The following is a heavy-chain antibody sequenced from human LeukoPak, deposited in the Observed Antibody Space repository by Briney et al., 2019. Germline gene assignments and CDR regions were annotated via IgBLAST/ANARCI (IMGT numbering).Heavy chain of an antibody. V-gene: IGHV3-72*01. CDR3: ASSSWSEDNWFDP. Sequence: PGGSLRLSCAASGFTLSDHYMDWVRQAPGKGLEWVGRTRNKANSYTTEYAASVKGRFTISRDDSKNSLYLQMNSLKTEDTAVYYCASSSWSEDNWFDPWGQGTLVTVSS. J-gene: IGHJ5*02. D-gene: IGHD6-13*01. CDR2: TRNKANSYTT. CDR1: GFTLSDHY.